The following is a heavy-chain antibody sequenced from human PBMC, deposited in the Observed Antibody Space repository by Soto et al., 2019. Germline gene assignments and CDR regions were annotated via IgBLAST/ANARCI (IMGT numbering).Heavy chain of an antibody. CDR2: IYSGGST. CDR1: GFTVSSNY. J-gene: IGHJ4*02. Sequence: PGGSLRLSCAASGFTVSSNYMSWVRQAPGKGLEWVSVIYSGGSTYYADSVKGRFTISRDNSKNTLYLQMNSLRAEDTAVYYCARDCYGGNRACFDYWGQGTLVTVSS. CDR3: ARDCYGGNRACFDY. D-gene: IGHD2-15*01. V-gene: IGHV3-53*01.